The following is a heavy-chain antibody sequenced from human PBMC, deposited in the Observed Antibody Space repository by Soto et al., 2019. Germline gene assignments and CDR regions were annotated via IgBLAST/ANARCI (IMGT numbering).Heavy chain of an antibody. J-gene: IGHJ6*03. CDR2: IYYSGST. CDR1: SSSITSSSYY. CDR3: AGTHNYYMDV. V-gene: IGHV4-39*01. Sequence: SETLSLTCTITSSSITSSSYYWCWIRQPPGKGLEWIGSIYYSGSTYYNPSLKSRVTISVDTSKNQFSLKLSSVTAADTAVYYYAGTHNYYMDVWGKGTTVT.